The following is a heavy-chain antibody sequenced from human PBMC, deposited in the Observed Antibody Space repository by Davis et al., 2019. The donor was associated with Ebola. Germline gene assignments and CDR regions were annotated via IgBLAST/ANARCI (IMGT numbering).Heavy chain of an antibody. D-gene: IGHD6-13*01. CDR2: IYYSGIT. J-gene: IGHJ4*02. CDR1: GGSIISSSSY. CDR3: ARRAYGSSSWYY. Sequence: SETLSLTCTVSGGSIISSSSYWGWIRQPPRKGLEWIGSIYYSGITYYNPSLKSRVTISVDTSKNQFSLKLTSVTAADTAVYYCARRAYGSSSWYYWGQGTLVTVSS. V-gene: IGHV4-39*01.